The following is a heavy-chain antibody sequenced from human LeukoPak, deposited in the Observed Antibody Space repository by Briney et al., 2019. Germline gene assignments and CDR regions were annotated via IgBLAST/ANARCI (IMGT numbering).Heavy chain of an antibody. Sequence: ASVKVSCKASGYTFTSYDINWVRQATGQGLEWMGWMNPNSGNTGYAQKFQGRVTMTRNTSISTAYMELSSLRSEDTAVYYCARVSSVTWNYYYYYMDVWGKGTTVTISS. CDR3: ARVSSVTWNYYYYYMDV. D-gene: IGHD4-17*01. V-gene: IGHV1-8*01. CDR2: MNPNSGNT. J-gene: IGHJ6*03. CDR1: GYTFTSYD.